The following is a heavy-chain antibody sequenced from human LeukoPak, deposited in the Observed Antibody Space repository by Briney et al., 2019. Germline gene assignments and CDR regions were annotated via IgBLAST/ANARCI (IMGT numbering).Heavy chain of an antibody. CDR3: ARYGGITIFGVVNSYGMDV. J-gene: IGHJ6*02. CDR2: INHSGST. Sequence: SETLSLTCAVYGGSFSGYYWSWIRQPPGKGLEWIGEINHSGSTYYNPSLKSRVTISVDTSKNQFSLKLSSVTAADTAVYYCARYGGITIFGVVNSYGMDVWGQGTTVTVSS. D-gene: IGHD3-3*01. CDR1: GGSFSGYY. V-gene: IGHV4-34*09.